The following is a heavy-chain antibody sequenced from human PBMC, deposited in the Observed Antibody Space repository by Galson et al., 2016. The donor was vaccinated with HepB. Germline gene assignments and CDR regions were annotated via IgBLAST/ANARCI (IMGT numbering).Heavy chain of an antibody. CDR1: GDSVSSNSAV. Sequence: CAISGDSVSSNSAVWNWIRQSPSRGLEWLGRTFYKSKWYNDYAVSVKSRITVNANTSKNQFSLHLNSVTPDDTAVYYCTRGFEYSSGWYYFDHWGHGTLATVSS. D-gene: IGHD6-19*01. V-gene: IGHV6-1*01. CDR3: TRGFEYSSGWYYFDH. J-gene: IGHJ4*01. CDR2: TFYKSKWYN.